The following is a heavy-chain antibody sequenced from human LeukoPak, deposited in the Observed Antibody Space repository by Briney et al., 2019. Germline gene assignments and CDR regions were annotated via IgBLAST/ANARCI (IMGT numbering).Heavy chain of an antibody. Sequence: SETLSLTCTVSGGSISSSSYYWGWIRQPPGKGLEWIGSIYYSGSTYYNPSLKSRVTISVDTSKNQFSLKLSSVTAADTAVYYCASGNYDSSGYYYRGYYYYGMDVWGQGTTVTDPS. V-gene: IGHV4-39*07. D-gene: IGHD3-22*01. CDR2: IYYSGST. J-gene: IGHJ6*02. CDR1: GGSISSSSYY. CDR3: ASGNYDSSGYYYRGYYYYGMDV.